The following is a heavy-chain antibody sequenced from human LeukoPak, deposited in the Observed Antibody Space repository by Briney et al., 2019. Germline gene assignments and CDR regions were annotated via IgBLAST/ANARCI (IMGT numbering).Heavy chain of an antibody. CDR3: ARRYCSGGSCYIDY. D-gene: IGHD2-15*01. CDR2: TYYRSKWYN. J-gene: IGHJ4*02. V-gene: IGHV6-1*01. Sequence: SQTLSLTCAISGDIFSSNSAAWNWIRQSPSRGLEWLVRTYYRSKWYNDYAVSVKSRITINPDTSKNQFSLQLNSVTPEDTAVYYCARRYCSGGSCYIDYWGQGTLVTVSS. CDR1: GDIFSSNSAA.